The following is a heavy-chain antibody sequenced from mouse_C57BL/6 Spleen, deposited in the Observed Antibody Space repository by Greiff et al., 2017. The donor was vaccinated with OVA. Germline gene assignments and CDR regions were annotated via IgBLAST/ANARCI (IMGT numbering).Heavy chain of an antibody. J-gene: IGHJ4*01. Sequence: QVQLQQPGAELVKPGASVKLSCKASGYTFTSYWMQWVKQRPGQGLEWIGEIDPSDSYTNYTQKFKGKATLTVDTSSSTAYMQLSSLTSEDSAVYYCARVYGSSYDAMDYWGQGTSVTVSS. V-gene: IGHV1-50*01. CDR3: ARVYGSSYDAMDY. CDR1: GYTFTSYW. CDR2: IDPSDSYT. D-gene: IGHD1-1*01.